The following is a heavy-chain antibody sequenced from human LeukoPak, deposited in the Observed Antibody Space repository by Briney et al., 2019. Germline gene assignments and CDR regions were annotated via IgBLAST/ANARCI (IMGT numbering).Heavy chain of an antibody. J-gene: IGHJ4*02. V-gene: IGHV3-48*04. CDR1: GFTLSTYG. D-gene: IGHD1-26*01. Sequence: GGSLRLSCAASGFTLSTYGMHWVRQAPGKGLEWVSYISSSGSTIYYADSVKGRFTISRDNAKNSLYLQMNSLRAEDTAVYYCARDPPYSGSYYFDYWGQGTLVTVSS. CDR3: ARDPPYSGSYYFDY. CDR2: ISSSGSTI.